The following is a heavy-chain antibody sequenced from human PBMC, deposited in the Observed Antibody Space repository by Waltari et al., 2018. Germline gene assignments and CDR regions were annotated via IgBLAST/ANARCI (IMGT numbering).Heavy chain of an antibody. J-gene: IGHJ3*01. CDR2: MSYSGAT. V-gene: IGHV4-39*01. D-gene: IGHD5-12*01. CDR1: GVSITSNRHY. Sequence: QVQVQESGPGLVKPSETLSLTCSVSGVSITSNRHYWGWIRQPPGEGLEWIGTMSYSGATYSSPSLNSRVTISRETSENQLSLKLGSVTAADTAVYYCATYIGASLGTAAFDVWGQGTTVTVSS. CDR3: ATYIGASLGTAAFDV.